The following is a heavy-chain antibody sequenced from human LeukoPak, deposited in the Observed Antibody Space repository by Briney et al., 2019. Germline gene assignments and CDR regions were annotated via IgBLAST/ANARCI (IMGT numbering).Heavy chain of an antibody. CDR1: GFTFSSYA. D-gene: IGHD6-19*01. V-gene: IGHV3-23*01. CDR2: ISGSGGST. J-gene: IGHJ3*02. CDR3: AKSYSSGPDAFDI. Sequence: PGGSLRLSCAASGFTFSSYAMNWVRQAPGKGLEWVSGISGSGGSTYYADSVKGRFTISRDNSKNTLYLQINSLRAEDTAAYYCAKSYSSGPDAFDIWGQGTMVTVPS.